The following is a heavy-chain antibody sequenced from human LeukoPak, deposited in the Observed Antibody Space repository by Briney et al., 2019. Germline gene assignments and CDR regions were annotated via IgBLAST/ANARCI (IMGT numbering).Heavy chain of an antibody. CDR3: ARGRGYSGYEGDY. J-gene: IGHJ4*02. V-gene: IGHV3-21*01. CDR1: GFTFSSYA. Sequence: GGSLRLSCAASGFTFSSYAMSWVRQAPGKGLEWVSSISSSSSYIYYADSVKGRFTISRDNAKNSLYLQMNSLRAEDTAVYYCARGRGYSGYEGDYWGQGTLVTVSS. CDR2: ISSSSSYI. D-gene: IGHD5-12*01.